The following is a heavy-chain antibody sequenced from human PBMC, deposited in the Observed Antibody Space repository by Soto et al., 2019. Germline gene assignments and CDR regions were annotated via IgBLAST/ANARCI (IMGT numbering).Heavy chain of an antibody. V-gene: IGHV4-4*07. J-gene: IGHJ5*02. D-gene: IGHD3-3*01. CDR1: GGAITSYY. Sequence: SETLSLTCTVSGGAITSYYWTWIRQPAGKGLEWIGRIYSSGSTKYNPSLQSRISMSLDTSKNQFSLTLASVTAADTAVYYCARGQRFSDWFDPWGQVTLVTVS. CDR2: IYSSGST. CDR3: ARGQRFSDWFDP.